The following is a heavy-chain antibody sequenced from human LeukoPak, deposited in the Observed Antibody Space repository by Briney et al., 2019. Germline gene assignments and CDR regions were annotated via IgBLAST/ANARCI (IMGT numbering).Heavy chain of an antibody. V-gene: IGHV1-18*01. CDR3: AREVDYYDTSDYFPLGC. J-gene: IGHJ4*02. CDR1: GYTFTSYG. Sequence: ASVKVSCKASGYTFTSYGISWVRQAPGQGLEWMGWISAYNGNTNYAQKLQGRVTMTTDTSTSTAYMELRSLRSDDTAVYYCAREVDYYDTSDYFPLGCWGQGTLVTVSS. CDR2: ISAYNGNT. D-gene: IGHD3-22*01.